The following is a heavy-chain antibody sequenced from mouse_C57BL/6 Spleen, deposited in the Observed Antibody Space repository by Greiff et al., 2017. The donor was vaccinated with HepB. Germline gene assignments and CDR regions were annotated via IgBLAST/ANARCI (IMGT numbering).Heavy chain of an antibody. J-gene: IGHJ3*01. CDR2: IDTEDGDT. Sequence: EVQLQQSGAELVRPGASVKLSCTASGFNIKDYYMHWVKQRPEQGLEWIGRIDTEDGDTEYASKFPGKATMTADTSSYTANLQLSSLTSEATAVYYCTTAEDTVVPFAYWGQGTLVTVSA. V-gene: IGHV14-1*01. CDR1: GFNIKDYY. D-gene: IGHD1-1*01. CDR3: TTAEDTVVPFAY.